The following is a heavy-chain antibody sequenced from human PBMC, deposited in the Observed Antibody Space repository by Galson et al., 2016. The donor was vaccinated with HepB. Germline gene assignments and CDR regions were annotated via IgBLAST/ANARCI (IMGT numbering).Heavy chain of an antibody. CDR1: GVIFSDHA. Sequence: SLRLSCAISGVIFSDHAMHWVRQAPGQGLEWVAVTSSDGSNEYYADSVKGRFAISRDNSKNTLYLQMNTLRGEDTAVYYCGKGGTGIAVPVDPWGQGTLVTVSA. CDR2: TSSDGSNE. D-gene: IGHD1-1*01. CDR3: GKGGTGIAVPVDP. V-gene: IGHV3-30*18. J-gene: IGHJ5*02.